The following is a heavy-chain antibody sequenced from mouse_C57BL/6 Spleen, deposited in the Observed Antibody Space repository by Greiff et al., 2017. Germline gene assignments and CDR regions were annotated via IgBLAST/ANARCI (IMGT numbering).Heavy chain of an antibody. D-gene: IGHD4-1*01. J-gene: IGHJ4*01. CDR3: ARSNWDEDYYAMDY. Sequence: QVQLQQSGPELVKPGASVKISCKASGYAFSSSWMNWVKQRPGKGLEWIGRIYPGDGDTNYNGKFKGKATLTADKSSSTAYMQLSSLTSEDSAVYFCARSNWDEDYYAMDYGGQGTSVTVSS. CDR1: GYAFSSSW. V-gene: IGHV1-82*01. CDR2: IYPGDGDT.